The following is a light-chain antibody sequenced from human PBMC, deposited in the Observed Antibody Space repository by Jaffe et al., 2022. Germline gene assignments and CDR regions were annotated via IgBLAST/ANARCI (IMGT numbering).Light chain of an antibody. CDR3: SSFTTSSTWV. V-gene: IGLV2-14*01. CDR2: EVS. CDR1: NSDVGRYNY. Sequence: QSALTQPASVSGSPGQSITISCTGTNSDVGRYNYVSWYQQNPGRAPKLIIYEVSNRPSGVSTRFSGSKSDNTASLTISGLQGEDEADYYCSSFTTSSTWVFGGRTKVTVL. J-gene: IGLJ3*02.